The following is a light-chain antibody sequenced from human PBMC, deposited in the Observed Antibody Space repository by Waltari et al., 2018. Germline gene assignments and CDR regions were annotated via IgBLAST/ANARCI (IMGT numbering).Light chain of an antibody. V-gene: IGKV1-5*03. J-gene: IGKJ4*01. CDR3: QQYKSSWLT. CDR1: QTIDSW. CDR2: KAS. Sequence: DIQMTQSPSTLSASVGDRVTITCRASQTIDSWLAWYQQKPGKAPNLLIYKASSLESGVPSRFSGSGSGTEFTLTISSLQPDESATYYCQQYKSSWLTFGGGTKVEIK.